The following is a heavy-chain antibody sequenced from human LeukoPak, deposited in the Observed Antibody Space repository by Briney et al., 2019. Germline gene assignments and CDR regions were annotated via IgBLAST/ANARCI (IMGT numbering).Heavy chain of an antibody. D-gene: IGHD2-21*02. J-gene: IGHJ5*02. V-gene: IGHV1-46*01. CDR3: ARACGGDCFFGIDP. CDR1: GYTFTSYY. CDR2: VNPSAGGT. Sequence: ASVKVSCKASGYTFTSYYMHWVRQAPGQGLEWMGIVNPSAGGTIYAQNFQGRVTMTRDTSTSTVYMELSSLSSEDTAVYYCARACGGDCFFGIDPWGQGTLVTVSS.